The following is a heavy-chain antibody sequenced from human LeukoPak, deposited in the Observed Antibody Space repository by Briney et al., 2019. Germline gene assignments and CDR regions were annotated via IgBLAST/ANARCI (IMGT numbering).Heavy chain of an antibody. Sequence: GSLRLSCAASGFTFSSSAMRWVRQAPGKGLEWVSGISRSGADTAYPPSVKGRFTISRDNSKNTLYLQTNSLRAEDTAMYYCAKTSSSICSFDFWGQGTLVTVSS. CDR2: ISRSGADT. D-gene: IGHD3-3*02. J-gene: IGHJ4*02. V-gene: IGHV3-23*01. CDR3: AKTSSSICSFDF. CDR1: GFTFSSSA.